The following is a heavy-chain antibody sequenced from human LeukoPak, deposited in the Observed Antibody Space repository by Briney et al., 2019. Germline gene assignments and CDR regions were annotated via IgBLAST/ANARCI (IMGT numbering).Heavy chain of an antibody. J-gene: IGHJ4*02. Sequence: SETLSLTCTVSGYSISSGYYWSWIRQTPGKGLEWLGYIYYSGRNNQNPSLQGRATLSIDTSKKQFSLRLRSVTAADTAIYYCASGHISLRGVLAYWGQGNVVTVSS. CDR1: GYSISSGYY. CDR3: ASGHISLRGVLAY. D-gene: IGHD3-16*02. CDR2: IYYSGRN. V-gene: IGHV4-61*01.